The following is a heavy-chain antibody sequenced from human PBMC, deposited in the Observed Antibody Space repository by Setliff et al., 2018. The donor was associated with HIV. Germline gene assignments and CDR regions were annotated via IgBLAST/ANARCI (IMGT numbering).Heavy chain of an antibody. CDR2: INHSGST. CDR1: DSGTYY. Sequence: PSETLSLTCTVSDSGTYYWSWVRQPPGKGLEWIGEINHSGSTYYNPSLKSRVTMSVDKSRNQFSLKVSSVTAADTAVYYCARVSITYWYSIPRDYYYYMDVWGEGTTVTVSS. V-gene: IGHV4-34*01. J-gene: IGHJ6*03. CDR3: ARVSITYWYSIPRDYYYYMDV. D-gene: IGHD2-8*02.